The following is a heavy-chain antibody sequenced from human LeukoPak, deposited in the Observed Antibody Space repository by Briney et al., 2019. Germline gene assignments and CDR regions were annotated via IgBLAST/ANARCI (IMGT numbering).Heavy chain of an antibody. CDR1: GYTFTNYG. D-gene: IGHD3-9*01. V-gene: IGHV1-18*01. CDR3: ARVRVLRYFDWLSTDAFDI. J-gene: IGHJ3*02. CDR2: ISVYTGKT. Sequence: ASVTVSCKASGYTFTNYGISWVRQAPGQGLEWMGWISVYTGKTYHAQKFQARVTMTTDTSTTTAYVELRSLRSDDTAVYYCARVRVLRYFDWLSTDAFDIWGQGTMVTVSS.